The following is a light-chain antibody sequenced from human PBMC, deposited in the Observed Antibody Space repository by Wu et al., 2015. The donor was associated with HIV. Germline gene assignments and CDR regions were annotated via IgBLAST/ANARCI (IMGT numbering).Light chain of an antibody. CDR2: DTS. J-gene: IGKJ4*01. CDR3: QQRSNWPPGLT. Sequence: VLTQSPDTLSLSPGERVTLSCRASHSVSRYLAWYQQKPGQAPRLLIYDTSTRATGIPVRFSGSGSGTDFTLTISSLEPEDSAVYYCQQRSNWPPGLTFGGGTKLEIK. V-gene: IGKV3-11*01. CDR1: HSVSRY.